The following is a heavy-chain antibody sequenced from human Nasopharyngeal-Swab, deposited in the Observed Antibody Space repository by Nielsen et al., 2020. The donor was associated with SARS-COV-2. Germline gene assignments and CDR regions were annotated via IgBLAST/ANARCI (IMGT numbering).Heavy chain of an antibody. Sequence: GESLKISCAASGFTFSDYYMSWIRQAPGKGLEWVSHISSSGSTISYTDSVEGRFTISRDNAKNSLYLQLNSLRAEDTAVYYCATDGDQYYYGSGSYGYWRQGTPVTVSS. J-gene: IGHJ4*02. CDR1: GFTFSDYY. CDR2: ISSSGSTI. D-gene: IGHD3-10*01. V-gene: IGHV3-11*04. CDR3: ATDGDQYYYGSGSYGY.